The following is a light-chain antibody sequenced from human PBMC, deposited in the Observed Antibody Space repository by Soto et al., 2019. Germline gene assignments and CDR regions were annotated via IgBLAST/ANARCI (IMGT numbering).Light chain of an antibody. V-gene: IGLV2-14*01. CDR1: SSDVGGYNY. Sequence: QSVLTQPASVSGSPGQSITISCTGTSSDVGGYNYVSWYQQHPGKAPKLLIYDVNNRPSGISDRFSGSKSGDTASLTISGLQAEDEADYFCFSKISGFIYGLGTGTKV. J-gene: IGLJ1*01. CDR2: DVN. CDR3: FSKISGFIYG.